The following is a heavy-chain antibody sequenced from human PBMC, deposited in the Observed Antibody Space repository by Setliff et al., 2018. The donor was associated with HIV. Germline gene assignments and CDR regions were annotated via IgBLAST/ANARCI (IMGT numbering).Heavy chain of an antibody. D-gene: IGHD3-10*01. CDR1: GFTFSSYS. CDR3: ARFRGITMVRGVIGGRGYYFDY. Sequence: GGSLRLSCAASGFTFSSYSMNWVRQAPGKGLEWVSYISSNSYNRYYADSVKGRFTISRDNAKDSLYLQMNSLRAEDTALYYCARFRGITMVRGVIGGRGYYFDYWGQGTLVTVSS. J-gene: IGHJ4*02. CDR2: ISSNSYNR. V-gene: IGHV3-21*05.